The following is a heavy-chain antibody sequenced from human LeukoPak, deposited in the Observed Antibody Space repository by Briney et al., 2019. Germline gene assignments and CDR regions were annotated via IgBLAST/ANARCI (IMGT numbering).Heavy chain of an antibody. CDR1: GFTFSSYV. J-gene: IGHJ4*02. V-gene: IGHV3-30*18. CDR3: AKEYCSGGSCYPTFDY. CDR2: ISYDGSNK. Sequence: GGSLRLSCAASGFTFSSYVMHWVRQAPGKGLEWVAVISYDGSNKYYADSVKGRFTISRDNSKNTLYLQMNSLRAEDTAVYYCAKEYCSGGSCYPTFDYWGQGNLVTVSS. D-gene: IGHD2-15*01.